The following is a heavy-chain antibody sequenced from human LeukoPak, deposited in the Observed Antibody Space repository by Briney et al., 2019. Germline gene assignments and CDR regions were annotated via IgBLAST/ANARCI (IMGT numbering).Heavy chain of an antibody. V-gene: IGHV1-3*01. CDR3: ARDLPDYGGNSGLAYYYYYGMDV. Sequence: SVKVSCKASGYTFTSYAMHWVRQAPGQRLEWMGWINAGNGNTKYSQKFQGRVTITRDTSASTAYMELSSLRSEDTAVYYCARDLPDYGGNSGLAYYYYYGMDVWGQGTTVTVSS. D-gene: IGHD4-23*01. CDR2: INAGNGNT. J-gene: IGHJ6*02. CDR1: GYTFTSYA.